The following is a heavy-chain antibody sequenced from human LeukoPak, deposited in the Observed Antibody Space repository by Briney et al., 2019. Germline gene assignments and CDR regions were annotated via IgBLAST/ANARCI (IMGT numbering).Heavy chain of an antibody. CDR1: GFTFSSYA. CDR3: ARDRGSS. Sequence: GGSLRLSCAASGFTFSSYAMSWVSQAPGKGLEWVANIKQDGSEKYYVDSVKGRFTISRDNAKNSLYLQMNSLRAEDTAVYYCARDRGSSWGQGTLVTVSS. CDR2: IKQDGSEK. J-gene: IGHJ4*02. V-gene: IGHV3-7*01. D-gene: IGHD6-13*01.